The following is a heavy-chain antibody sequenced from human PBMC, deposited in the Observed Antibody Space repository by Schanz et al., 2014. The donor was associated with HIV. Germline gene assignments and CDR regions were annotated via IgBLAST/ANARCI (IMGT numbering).Heavy chain of an antibody. Sequence: EVQMLESGGDLVKPGGSLRLSCVASGFPFSNFAMSWVRQDPGRGLEWVSAISTGGERTFYADSVKGRFTISRDNSKNTLYLQMNSLRAEDTAIYHCGTYNYGSGHDYWGQGTLVTVSS. J-gene: IGHJ4*02. CDR2: ISTGGERT. V-gene: IGHV3-23*01. CDR3: GTYNYGSGHDY. D-gene: IGHD3-10*01. CDR1: GFPFSNFA.